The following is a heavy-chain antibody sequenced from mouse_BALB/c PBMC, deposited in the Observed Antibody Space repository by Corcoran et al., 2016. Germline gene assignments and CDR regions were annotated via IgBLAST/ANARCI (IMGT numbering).Heavy chain of an antibody. CDR3: ARGLEGNYAMDY. J-gene: IGHJ4*01. CDR2: ILPGSGST. Sequence: QVQLQQSGAELMKPGASVKISCKATGYTFSSYWIEWVKQRPGHGLEWIGEILPGSGSTNYNEKFKGKVTFTADTSSNTAYMQLSSLTSEDSAVYYCARGLEGNYAMDYWGQGTSVTVSS. V-gene: IGHV1-9*01. CDR1: GYTFSSYW. D-gene: IGHD6-1*01.